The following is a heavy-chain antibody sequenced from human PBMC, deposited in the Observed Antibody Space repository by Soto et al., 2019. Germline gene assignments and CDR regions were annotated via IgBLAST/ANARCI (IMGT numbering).Heavy chain of an antibody. CDR1: GCSISSGGYS. CDR3: ASSPNYDYVWGSYRLDPTFFDY. CDR2: IYHSGST. D-gene: IGHD3-16*02. V-gene: IGHV4-30-2*01. Sequence: PSETLSLTCAGSGCSISSGGYSWSWLRPPPGKALEWIGYIYHSGSTYYNPSLKSRVTISVDRSKNQFSLKLSSVTAADTAVYYCASSPNYDYVWGSYRLDPTFFDYWGQGTLVTVSS. J-gene: IGHJ4*02.